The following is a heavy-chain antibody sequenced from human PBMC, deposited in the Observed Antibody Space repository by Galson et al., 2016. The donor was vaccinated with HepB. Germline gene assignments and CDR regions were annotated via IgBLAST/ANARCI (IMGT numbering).Heavy chain of an antibody. Sequence: PALVKPTQTLTLTCTLSGFSLSTSAMSVSWIRQPPGKALEWVARIDWDDDKYYSTSLRSRLTISKDTSNNQVVLTVTNMDSVDTATYYCARPYCTSAGCYYDAFDLWGPGTMVTVSS. D-gene: IGHD2-2*01. CDR2: IDWDDDK. CDR3: ARPYCTSAGCYYDAFDL. V-gene: IGHV2-70*10. J-gene: IGHJ3*01. CDR1: GFSLSTSAMS.